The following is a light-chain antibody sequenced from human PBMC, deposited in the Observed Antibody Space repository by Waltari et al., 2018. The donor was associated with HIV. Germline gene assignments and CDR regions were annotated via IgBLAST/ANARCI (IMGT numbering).Light chain of an antibody. Sequence: SDLTQPASLSGFLGQSITISCTGGDRDVGFYNFISWYQQQPGKVPNLFLSEVDTRASVIPGRFSGSKSGNTASLTISGLQIEDEGLYFCASYTADDTILFGGGTTVTVL. J-gene: IGLJ2*01. CDR2: EVD. CDR1: DRDVGFYNF. CDR3: ASYTADDTIL. V-gene: IGLV2-14*01.